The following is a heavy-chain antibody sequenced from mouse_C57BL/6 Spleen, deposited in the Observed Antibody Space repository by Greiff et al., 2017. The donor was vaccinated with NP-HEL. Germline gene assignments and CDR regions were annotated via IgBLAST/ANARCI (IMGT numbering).Heavy chain of an antibody. CDR2: ISSGSSTI. Sequence: EVMLVESGGGLVKPGGSLKLSCAASGFTFSDYGMHWVRQAPEKGLEWVAYISSGSSTIYYADTVKGRFTISRDNAKNTLFLQMTSLRSEDTAMYYCARSYYGSSYTYWYFDVWGTGTTVTVSS. J-gene: IGHJ1*03. D-gene: IGHD1-1*01. CDR1: GFTFSDYG. V-gene: IGHV5-17*01. CDR3: ARSYYGSSYTYWYFDV.